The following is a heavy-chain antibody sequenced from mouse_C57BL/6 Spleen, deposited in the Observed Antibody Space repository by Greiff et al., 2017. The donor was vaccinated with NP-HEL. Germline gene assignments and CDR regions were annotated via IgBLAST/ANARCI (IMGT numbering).Heavy chain of an antibody. CDR2: ISSGGDYI. D-gene: IGHD1-1*01. CDR3: TRRGNYYGSRDGYFDV. Sequence: EVMLVESGEGLVKPGGSLKLSCAASGFTFSSYAMSWVRQTPEKRLEWVAYISSGGDYIYYADTVKGRFTISRDNARNTLYLQMSSLKSEDTAMYYCTRRGNYYGSRDGYFDVWGTGTTVTVSS. CDR1: GFTFSSYA. J-gene: IGHJ1*03. V-gene: IGHV5-9-1*02.